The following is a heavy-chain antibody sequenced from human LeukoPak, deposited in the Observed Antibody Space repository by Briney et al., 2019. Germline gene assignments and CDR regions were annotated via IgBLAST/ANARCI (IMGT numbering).Heavy chain of an antibody. CDR3: ARAFSRYYYDFPDAFDI. J-gene: IGHJ3*02. V-gene: IGHV1-8*02. CDR1: GYTFTGYY. CDR2: MNPNSGNT. D-gene: IGHD3-3*01. Sequence: ASVKVSCKASGYTFTGYYMHWVRQATGQGLEWMGWMNPNSGNTGYAQKFQGRVTMTRNTSISTAYMELSSLRSEDTAVYYCARAFSRYYYDFPDAFDIWGQGTMVTVSS.